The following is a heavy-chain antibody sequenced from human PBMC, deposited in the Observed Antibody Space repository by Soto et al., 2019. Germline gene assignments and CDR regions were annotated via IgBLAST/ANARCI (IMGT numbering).Heavy chain of an antibody. Sequence: GASVKVSCKASGYTFTSYDINWVRQATGQGLEWMGWMNPNSGNTGYAQKFQGRVTMTRNTSISTAYMELSSLRSEDTAVYYCGRGRNYYDFWSGYYLGDYYYMDVWGKGTTVTVSS. V-gene: IGHV1-8*01. CDR2: MNPNSGNT. CDR1: GYTFTSYD. D-gene: IGHD3-3*01. J-gene: IGHJ6*03. CDR3: GRGRNYYDFWSGYYLGDYYYMDV.